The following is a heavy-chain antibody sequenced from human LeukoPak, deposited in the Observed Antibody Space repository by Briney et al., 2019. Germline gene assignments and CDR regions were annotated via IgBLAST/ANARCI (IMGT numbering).Heavy chain of an antibody. Sequence: GGSLRLSCAASGFTFSSYVMHWVRQAPGKGLEGVAIISYDGSNEYYADSVKGRFTISRDNSKNTLYLQMNSLRAEDTAVYYCARDGLGGDYSNYYFDYWGQGTLVTVSS. D-gene: IGHD4-17*01. J-gene: IGHJ4*02. V-gene: IGHV3-30*04. CDR3: ARDGLGGDYSNYYFDY. CDR1: GFTFSSYV. CDR2: ISYDGSNE.